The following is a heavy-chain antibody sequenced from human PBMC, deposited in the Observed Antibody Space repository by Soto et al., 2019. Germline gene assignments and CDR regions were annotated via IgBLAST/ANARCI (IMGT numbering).Heavy chain of an antibody. Sequence: GGSLRLSCAASGFTFSSYGMHWVRQAPGKGLEWVAVISYDGSNKYYADSVKGRFTISRDNSKNTLYLQMNSLRAEDTAVYYCAKPNDYSNYNNWFDPWGQGTLVTVPS. J-gene: IGHJ5*02. D-gene: IGHD4-4*01. CDR2: ISYDGSNK. CDR3: AKPNDYSNYNNWFDP. CDR1: GFTFSSYG. V-gene: IGHV3-30*18.